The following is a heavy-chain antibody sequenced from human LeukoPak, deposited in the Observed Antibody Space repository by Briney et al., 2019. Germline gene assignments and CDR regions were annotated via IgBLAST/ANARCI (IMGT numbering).Heavy chain of an antibody. CDR2: ISGSGGST. CDR1: GFTYSSYW. J-gene: IGHJ1*01. Sequence: GGSLRLSCAASGFTYSSYWMHWVRQAPGKGLEWVSAISGSGGSTYYADSVKGRFTISRDNSKNTLYLQMNSLRAEDTAVYYCASGSGGRIEWELTTLFQHWGQGTLVTVSS. V-gene: IGHV3-23*01. D-gene: IGHD1-26*01. CDR3: ASGSGGRIEWELTTLFQH.